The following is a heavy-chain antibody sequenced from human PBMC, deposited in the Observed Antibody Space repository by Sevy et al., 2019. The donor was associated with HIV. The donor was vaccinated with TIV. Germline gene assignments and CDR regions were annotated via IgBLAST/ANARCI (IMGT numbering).Heavy chain of an antibody. CDR2: ISGSGGST. CDR1: GFTFSSYA. CDR3: AKGPLLGSYRPHDAFDI. Sequence: GGSLRLSCAASGFTFSSYAMSWVRQAPGKGLEWVSAISGSGGSTYYADSVKGRLTISRDNSKNTLYLQMNSLRAEDTAVYYCAKGPLLGSYRPHDAFDIWGQGTMVTVSS. V-gene: IGHV3-23*01. D-gene: IGHD1-26*01. J-gene: IGHJ3*02.